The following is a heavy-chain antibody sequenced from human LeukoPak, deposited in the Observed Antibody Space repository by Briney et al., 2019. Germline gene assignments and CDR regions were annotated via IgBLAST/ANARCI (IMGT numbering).Heavy chain of an antibody. V-gene: IGHV3-7*04. J-gene: IGHJ6*02. CDR3: ARVYSRIYYYYYGMDV. CDR2: IKQDGSEK. CDR1: GFTFGNAW. Sequence: GGSLRLSCAASGFTFGNAWMSWVRQAPGKGLEWVANIKQDGSEKYYVDSVKGRFTISRDNAKNSLYLQMNSLRAEDTAVYYCARVYSRIYYYYYGMDVWGQGTTVTVSS. D-gene: IGHD1-14*01.